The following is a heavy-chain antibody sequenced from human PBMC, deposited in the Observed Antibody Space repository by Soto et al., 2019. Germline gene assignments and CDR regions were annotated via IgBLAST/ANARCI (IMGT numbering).Heavy chain of an antibody. D-gene: IGHD6-19*01. CDR3: AKGGRQWLVTSDFNY. Sequence: VQLVESGGGVVQPGRSLRLSCAASGFTFSDYAMHWVRQAPGKGLEWVAVVSHDGRNTHYADFVKGRFTISRDSSKNTVSLEMTSLRAENTAVYYCAKGGRQWLVTSDFNYWGQGALVTVSS. J-gene: IGHJ4*02. CDR2: VSHDGRNT. CDR1: GFTFSDYA. V-gene: IGHV3-30*18.